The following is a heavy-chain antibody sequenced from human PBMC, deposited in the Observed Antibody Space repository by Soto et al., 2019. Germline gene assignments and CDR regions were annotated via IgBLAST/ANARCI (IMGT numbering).Heavy chain of an antibody. J-gene: IGHJ3*02. Sequence: PGEPLKISCKGSGYSFTSYWISGVRRMPGKGLEWMGRIDPSDSYTNYSPSFQGHVTISADKSISTAYLQWSSLKASDTAMYYCARPAPGGGTDAFDIWGQGTMVTVSS. CDR2: IDPSDSYT. V-gene: IGHV5-10-1*01. CDR3: ARPAPGGGTDAFDI. D-gene: IGHD2-15*01. CDR1: GYSFTSYW.